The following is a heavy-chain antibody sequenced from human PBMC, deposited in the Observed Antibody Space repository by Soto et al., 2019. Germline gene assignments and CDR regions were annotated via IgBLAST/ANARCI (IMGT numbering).Heavy chain of an antibody. V-gene: IGHV4-59*12. CDR3: ARSLSPRFTFCYMDV. J-gene: IGHJ6*03. CDR1: GGSISSYY. Sequence: SETLSLTCTVSGGSISSYYWSWIRQPPGKGLEWIGYIYYSGSTNYNPSLKSRVTISVDTSKNQFSLKLSSVTAADTAVYYCARSLSPRFTFCYMDVWGKGTTVTVSS. D-gene: IGHD3-10*01. CDR2: IYYSGST.